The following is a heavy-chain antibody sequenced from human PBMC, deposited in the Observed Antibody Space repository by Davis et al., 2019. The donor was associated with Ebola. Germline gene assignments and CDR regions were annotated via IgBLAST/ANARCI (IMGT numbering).Heavy chain of an antibody. V-gene: IGHV3-30*04. Sequence: GESLKISCAASGFTFSSYAMHWVRQAPGKGLEWVAVISYDGSNKYYADSVKGRFTISRDNSKNTLYLQMNSLRTEDTAVYYCARDRGIVGATDFFDYWGQGTLVTVSS. CDR1: GFTFSSYA. CDR2: ISYDGSNK. D-gene: IGHD1-26*01. CDR3: ARDRGIVGATDFFDY. J-gene: IGHJ4*02.